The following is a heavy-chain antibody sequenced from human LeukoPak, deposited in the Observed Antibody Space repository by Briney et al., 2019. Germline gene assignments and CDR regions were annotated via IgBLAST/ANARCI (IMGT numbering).Heavy chain of an antibody. CDR1: GFIFTDYW. V-gene: IGHV3-7*01. CDR3: ARALGYGPGDY. Sequence: GGSLRLSCVASGFIFTDYWMTWVRQAPGKGLEWVANLNQNGSETYYVDSVKGRFTISRDNAKNSLYLQMNSLRAEDTAVYYCARALGYGPGDYWGQGTLVTVSS. CDR2: LNQNGSET. D-gene: IGHD5-18*01. J-gene: IGHJ4*02.